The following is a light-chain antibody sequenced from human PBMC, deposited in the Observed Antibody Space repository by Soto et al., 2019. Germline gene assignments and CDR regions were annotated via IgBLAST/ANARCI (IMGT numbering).Light chain of an antibody. CDR3: SSYTSSNTQI. V-gene: IGLV2-14*01. CDR1: SSDVGGYNY. CDR2: EVT. J-gene: IGLJ2*01. Sequence: QSALTQPASVSGSPGQSITISCTGTSSDVGGYNYVSWHQQHPGQTPKLLIYEVTNRPSGISNRFSASRSGNTASLTISGLQTEDEADYYCSSYTSSNTQIFGGGTKVTVL.